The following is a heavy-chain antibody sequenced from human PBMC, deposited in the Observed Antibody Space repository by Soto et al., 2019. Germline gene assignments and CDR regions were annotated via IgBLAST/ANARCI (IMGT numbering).Heavy chain of an antibody. CDR3: ARVGVGHYEFDY. D-gene: IGHD3-16*01. V-gene: IGHV3-74*01. J-gene: IGHJ4*02. CDR1: GFTFSSYW. CDR2: IKTDGSST. Sequence: EVQLVESGGALVQPGGSLRLSCAASGFTFSSYWMHWVRQVPGEGLVWVSRIKTDGSSTSYADSVKGRFTISRDNAKNTMYLQMNNLGAEDMAVYYCARVGVGHYEFDYWGQGTLVTVSS.